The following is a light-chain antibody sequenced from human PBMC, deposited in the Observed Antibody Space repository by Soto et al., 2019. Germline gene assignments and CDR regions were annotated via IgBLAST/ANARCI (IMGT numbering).Light chain of an antibody. J-gene: IGKJ1*01. Sequence: EIVMSQSPATLSVSPGERATLSCRASQSVSSNLAGHQQKPGPAPRLLIYGASTRATGIPARFSGSGSGTEFTLTISSLQSEDFAVYYCQQYNNWPRTFGHGTKVDIK. CDR2: GAS. V-gene: IGKV3-15*01. CDR3: QQYNNWPRT. CDR1: QSVSSN.